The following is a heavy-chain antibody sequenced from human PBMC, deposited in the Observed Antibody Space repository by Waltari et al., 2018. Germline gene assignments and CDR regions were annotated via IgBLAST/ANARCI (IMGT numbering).Heavy chain of an antibody. J-gene: IGHJ4*02. V-gene: IGHV4-61*02. D-gene: IGHD3-10*01. CDR3: ATGSGSYTGFDY. CDR1: GGSISRGRSY. CDR2: IYTSGST. Sequence: QVQLQESGPGLVKPSQTLSLTCTASGGSISRGRSYWSWSRQPAGKGLEWIGRIYTSGSTNYNPSLKSRVTISVDTSKNQFSLKLSSVTAADTAVYYCATGSGSYTGFDYWGQGTLVTVSS.